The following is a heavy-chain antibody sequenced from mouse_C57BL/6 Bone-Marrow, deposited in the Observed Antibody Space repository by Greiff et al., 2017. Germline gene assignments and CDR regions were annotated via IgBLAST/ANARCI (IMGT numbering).Heavy chain of an antibody. CDR1: GYSITSGYY. CDR3: ARGGVYYYGSSYRFTFAY. V-gene: IGHV3-6*01. Sequence: EVQLQQSGPGLVKPSQSLSLTCSVTGYSITSGYYWNWIRQFPGNKLEWMGYISYDGSNNYNPSLKNRISITRDTSKNQFFLKLNSVTTEDTATYYCARGGVYYYGSSYRFTFAYWGQGTLVTVSA. J-gene: IGHJ3*01. CDR2: ISYDGSN. D-gene: IGHD1-1*01.